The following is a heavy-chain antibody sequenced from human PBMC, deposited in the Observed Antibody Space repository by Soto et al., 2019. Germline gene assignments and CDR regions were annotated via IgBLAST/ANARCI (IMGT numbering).Heavy chain of an antibody. CDR3: ASSAIFGVVTPATYYYYGMDV. D-gene: IGHD3-3*01. CDR1: GFTFSDYY. J-gene: IGHJ6*02. Sequence: GGSLRLSCAASGFTFSDYYMIWIRQAPGKGLEWVSYISSSGSTIYYADSVKGRFTISRDNAKNSLYLQMNSLRAEDTAVYYCASSAIFGVVTPATYYYYGMDVWGQGTTVTVSS. CDR2: ISSSGSTI. V-gene: IGHV3-11*01.